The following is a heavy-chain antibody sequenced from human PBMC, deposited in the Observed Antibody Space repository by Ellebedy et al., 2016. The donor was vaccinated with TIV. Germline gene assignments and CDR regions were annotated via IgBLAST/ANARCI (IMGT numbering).Heavy chain of an antibody. CDR2: IKQDGSEK. CDR3: ARDLEMATHLT. D-gene: IGHD5-24*01. J-gene: IGHJ4*02. CDR1: GFTFSSYW. Sequence: GESLKISCAASGFTFSSYWMSWVRQAPGKGLEWVANIKQDGSEKYYVDSVKGRFTISRDNAKNSLYLQMNSLRAEDTAVYYCARDLEMATHLTWGQGTLVTVSS. V-gene: IGHV3-7*03.